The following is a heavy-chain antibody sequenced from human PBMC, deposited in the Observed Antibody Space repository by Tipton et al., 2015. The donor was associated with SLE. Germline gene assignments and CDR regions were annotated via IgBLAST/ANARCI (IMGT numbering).Heavy chain of an antibody. J-gene: IGHJ4*02. CDR1: GGSFSGYY. Sequence: TLSLTCAVYGGSFSGYYWSWIRQPPGKGLEWIGEINHSGSTNYNPSLKSRVTISVGTSKNQFSLKLSSVTAADTAVYYCAREAYSSSWYSGDYWGQGTLVTVSS. D-gene: IGHD6-13*01. CDR2: INHSGST. CDR3: AREAYSSSWYSGDY. V-gene: IGHV4-34*01.